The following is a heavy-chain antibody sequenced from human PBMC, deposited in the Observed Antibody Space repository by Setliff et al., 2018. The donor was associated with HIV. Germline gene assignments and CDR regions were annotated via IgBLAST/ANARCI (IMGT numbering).Heavy chain of an antibody. CDR1: GGYIRTNN. CDR3: ARLRGDTMVDY. CDR2: IYTSGST. J-gene: IGHJ4*02. V-gene: IGHV4-4*09. D-gene: IGHD3-10*01. Sequence: SETLSLTCTVSGGYIRTNNWGWIRQPPGKGLEWIGHIYTSGSTNYNPSLKSRVTVSVDTSKNQFSLKLTSVTAADTAVFYCARLRGDTMVDYWGQGTLVTVSS.